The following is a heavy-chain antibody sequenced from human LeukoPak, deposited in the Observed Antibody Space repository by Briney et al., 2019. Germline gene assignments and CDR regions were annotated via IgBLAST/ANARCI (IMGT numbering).Heavy chain of an antibody. D-gene: IGHD3-22*01. J-gene: IGHJ4*02. CDR3: ARGVTGYDGSY. CDR1: GFTFSSYS. V-gene: IGHV3-48*04. Sequence: SGGSLRLSCAASGFTFSSYSMNWVRQAPGKGLEWVSYISSSSSTIYYADSVKGRFTISRDNAKNSLYLQMNSLRAEDTAVYYCARGVTGYDGSYWGQGTLVTVSS. CDR2: ISSSSSTI.